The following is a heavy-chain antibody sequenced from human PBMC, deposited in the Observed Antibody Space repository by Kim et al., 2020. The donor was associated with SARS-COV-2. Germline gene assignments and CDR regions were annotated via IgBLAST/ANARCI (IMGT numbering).Heavy chain of an antibody. CDR2: ISYDGSNK. CDR1: GFTFSSYG. D-gene: IGHD3-3*01. V-gene: IGHV3-30*18. CDR3: AKAPGTFGVVIMGYGMDV. Sequence: GGSLRLSCAASGFTFSSYGMHWVRQAPGKGLEWVAVISYDGSNKYYADSVKGRFTISRDNSKNTLYLQMNSLRAEDTAVYYCAKAPGTFGVVIMGYGMDVWGQGTTVTVSS. J-gene: IGHJ6*02.